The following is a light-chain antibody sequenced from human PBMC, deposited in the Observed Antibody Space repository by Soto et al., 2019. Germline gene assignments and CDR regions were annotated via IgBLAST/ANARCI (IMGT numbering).Light chain of an antibody. CDR2: YDG. J-gene: IGLJ2*01. CDR3: HVWQSSGDHVL. V-gene: IGLV3-21*01. Sequence: SYELTQPPSVSVARGKTASITCGGNNIGSKSVHWYQQKPGQAPVLVIYYDGDRPSGIPERFSGSNSGNTATLTISRVEVGDEADYYCHVWQSSGDHVLFGGGTKLTVL. CDR1: NIGSKS.